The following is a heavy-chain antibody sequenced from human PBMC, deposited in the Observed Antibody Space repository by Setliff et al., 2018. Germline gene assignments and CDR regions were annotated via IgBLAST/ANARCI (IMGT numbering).Heavy chain of an antibody. Sequence: SETLSLTCTVSGGSINNYYWSWIRQPAGKGLEWIGRVYSNVGTNFNPSLKSRVTMSVDASKNQFSLKLNSVTAADTAVYYCARTGTYRYFDYWGRGTLVTVSS. CDR2: VYSNVGT. CDR3: ARTGTYRYFDY. D-gene: IGHD1-1*01. CDR1: GGSINNYY. J-gene: IGHJ4*02. V-gene: IGHV4-4*07.